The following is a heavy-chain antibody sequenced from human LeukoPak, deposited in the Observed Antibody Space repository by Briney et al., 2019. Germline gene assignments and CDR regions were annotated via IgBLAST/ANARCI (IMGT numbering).Heavy chain of an antibody. J-gene: IGHJ3*02. CDR1: SGSITSSSYY. CDR3: ARHSRSGYGDYESAFDI. CDR2: FYYTGST. D-gene: IGHD5-12*01. Sequence: SETLSLTCTVSSGSITSSSYYWDWIRQPPGKGLEWIGNFYYTGSTYYNPSLKSRITISVDTSKNQFSLKLRSVTAADTAVYYCARHSRSGYGDYESAFDIWGQGTMVTVSS. V-gene: IGHV4-39*01.